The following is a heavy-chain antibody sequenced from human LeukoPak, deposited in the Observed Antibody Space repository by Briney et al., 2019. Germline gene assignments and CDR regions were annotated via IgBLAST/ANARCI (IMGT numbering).Heavy chain of an antibody. CDR3: AKDGYSYGYAVDY. J-gene: IGHJ4*02. Sequence: GGSLRLSCAASGFTFSTYWMHWVRQAPGKGLVWVSCINSDGSSPSYADSVKGRFTISRDNSKNTLYLQMNSLRAEDTAVYYCAKDGYSYGYAVDYWGQGTLVTVSS. D-gene: IGHD5-18*01. CDR1: GFTFSTYW. V-gene: IGHV3-74*01. CDR2: INSDGSSP.